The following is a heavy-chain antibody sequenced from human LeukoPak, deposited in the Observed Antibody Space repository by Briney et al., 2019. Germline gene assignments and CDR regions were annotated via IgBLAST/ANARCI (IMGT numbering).Heavy chain of an antibody. D-gene: IGHD2-21*02. J-gene: IGHJ4*02. CDR3: ARDPRGVVTAILDY. CDR1: GFDFSNYG. CDR2: IRFDRSNI. Sequence: GGSLRLSCAASGFDFSNYGMHWVRQAPGKGLEWVSFIRFDRSNIYYADSVKGRFTISRDNSRNMLYLQMNSLRAEDTAVYYCARDPRGVVTAILDYWGQGTLVTVSS. V-gene: IGHV3-30*02.